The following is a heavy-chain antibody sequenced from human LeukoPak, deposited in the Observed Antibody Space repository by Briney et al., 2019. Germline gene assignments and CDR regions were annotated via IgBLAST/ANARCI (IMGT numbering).Heavy chain of an antibody. CDR3: AAFVPATAAFDY. V-gene: IGHV4-59*01. J-gene: IGHJ4*02. Sequence: SETLSLTCIVSGGSISSYYWSWIRQPPGKGLEWIGYIYYSGSTNYNPSLKSRVTISVDTSKNQFSPKLSSVTAADTAVYYCAAFVPATAAFDYWGQGTLVTVSS. CDR2: IYYSGST. CDR1: GGSISSYY. D-gene: IGHD2-2*01.